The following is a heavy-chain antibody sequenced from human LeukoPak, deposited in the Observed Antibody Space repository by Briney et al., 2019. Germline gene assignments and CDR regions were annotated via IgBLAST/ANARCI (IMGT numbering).Heavy chain of an antibody. D-gene: IGHD3-10*01. V-gene: IGHV3-7*03. J-gene: IGHJ3*02. CDR1: GFTLSSYW. CDR2: IKEDGSEK. CDR3: ARDWVAGVPFDAFDI. Sequence: GGSLRLSCAASGFTLSSYWMSWVRQAPGKGLEWVANIKEDGSEKYYVDSVKGRFTISGDNAQNSVYLHMNSLTAEDTALYYCARDWVAGVPFDAFDIWGQGTMVSVSS.